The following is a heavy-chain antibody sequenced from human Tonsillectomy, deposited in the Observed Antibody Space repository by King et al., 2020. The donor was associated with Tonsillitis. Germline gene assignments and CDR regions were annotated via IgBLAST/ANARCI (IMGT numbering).Heavy chain of an antibody. CDR1: GGSISRSDYY. D-gene: IGHD2-15*01. CDR3: ASSAIVVRVAATPGFDYFDY. CDR2: IYYSGSA. Sequence: LQLQESGPGLVKPSETLSLTCTVSGGSISRSDYYWGCIRQSPGKGLEWIGSIYYSGSAYYNPSLKSRVTMSVDTSKNQFSLKLNSVTAADTAVYYCASSAIVVRVAATPGFDYFDYWGQGTLVTVSS. V-gene: IGHV4-39*01. J-gene: IGHJ4*02.